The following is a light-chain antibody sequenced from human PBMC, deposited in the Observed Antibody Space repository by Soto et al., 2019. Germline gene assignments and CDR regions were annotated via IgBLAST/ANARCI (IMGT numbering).Light chain of an antibody. CDR3: SSITSRTTND. CDR1: SNDVGGYNS. V-gene: IGLV2-14*03. CDR2: DVG. J-gene: IGLJ1*01. Sequence: QSALTQPSSVFGSPGGALTLPFTGNSNDVGGYNSVSWYQHHPGKAPKLILYDVGDRPSGVSYRFSGSKSGNTASLTISGLQAADEADNFSSSITSRTTNDFGRGTKVTVL.